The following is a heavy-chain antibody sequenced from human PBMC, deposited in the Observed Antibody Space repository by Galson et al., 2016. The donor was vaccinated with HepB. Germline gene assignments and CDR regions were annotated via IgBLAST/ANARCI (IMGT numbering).Heavy chain of an antibody. V-gene: IGHV4-34*01. J-gene: IGHJ4*02. CDR3: ARKAGAFGY. CDR1: GGSFSGYY. Sequence: SETLSLTCAVYGGSFSGYYWSWIRQPPGKGLEWIGEINHSGSTNYNPSLKSRVTISVDTPKNQFSLKLSSVTAADTAVYYCARKAGAFGYWGQGTLVTVSS. D-gene: IGHD3-10*01. CDR2: INHSGST.